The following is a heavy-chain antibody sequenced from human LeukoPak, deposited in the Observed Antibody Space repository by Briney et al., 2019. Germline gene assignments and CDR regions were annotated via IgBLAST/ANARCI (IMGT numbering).Heavy chain of an antibody. D-gene: IGHD5-24*01. V-gene: IGHV3-21*01. CDR1: GFTFSSYS. CDR2: ISSSSSYI. Sequence: PGGSLRLSCAPSGFTFSSYSMNWVRQAPGKGLEWVSSISSSSSYIYYADSVKGRFTISRDNAKNSLYLQMNSLRAEDTAVYYCARDHVEMATSGVDYWGQGTLVTVSS. CDR3: ARDHVEMATSGVDY. J-gene: IGHJ4*02.